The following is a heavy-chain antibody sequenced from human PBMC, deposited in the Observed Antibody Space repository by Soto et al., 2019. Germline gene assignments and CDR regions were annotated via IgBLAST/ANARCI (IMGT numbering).Heavy chain of an antibody. Sequence: QVQLVQSGAEVKKPGASVKVSCQASEYSFTKYFIQWIRQGPGQDLEWVGLINPAGGTTSFAPKFQGRVSMRRDTSTRTVFMELSSLRYDDTGFYFCERDGTFDIWGQGTLVTVSS. J-gene: IGHJ4*02. CDR3: ERDGTFDI. V-gene: IGHV1-46*01. CDR2: INPAGGTT. CDR1: EYSFTKYF.